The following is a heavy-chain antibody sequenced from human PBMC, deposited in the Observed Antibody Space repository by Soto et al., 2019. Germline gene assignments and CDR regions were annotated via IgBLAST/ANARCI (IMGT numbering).Heavy chain of an antibody. J-gene: IGHJ6*02. CDR3: ARDPAAIIGRKYFFYGMHX. CDR2: SSGYTGDT. Sequence: ASVKVSCKASGYTFSSYGITWVRQVPGHGLEWLGCSSGYTGDTNLGKKVQDRVTMTTETSTNTAYMELRSLRPDDSAVYYCARDPAAIIGRKYFFYGMHXWGQGTTVTVS. CDR1: GYTFSSYG. D-gene: IGHD1-26*01. V-gene: IGHV1-18*04.